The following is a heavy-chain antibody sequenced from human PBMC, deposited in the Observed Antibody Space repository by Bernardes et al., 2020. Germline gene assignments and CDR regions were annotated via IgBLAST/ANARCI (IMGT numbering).Heavy chain of an antibody. CDR1: GYHFATYW. CDR2: IYPIHSNI. D-gene: IGHD3-22*01. Sequence: GESLKISCQGSGYHFATYWIVWVLQMPGPGLECMVVIYPIHSNIRYSPSFQGQVTISADESIGTAYLQWSSLNASDTAMYYCARRDYYDGDGYDYWGQGTLVTVSS. CDR3: ARRDYYDGDGYDY. J-gene: IGHJ4*02. V-gene: IGHV5-51*01.